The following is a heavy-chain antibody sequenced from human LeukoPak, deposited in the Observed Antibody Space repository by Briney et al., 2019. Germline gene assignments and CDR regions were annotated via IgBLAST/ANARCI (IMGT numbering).Heavy chain of an antibody. CDR1: GGSISSSSYY. J-gene: IGHJ4*02. CDR2: INRSGST. CDR3: ARGQVTGTTFDY. V-gene: IGHV4-39*07. Sequence: PSETLSLTCTVSGGSISSSSYYWGWIRQPPGKGLEWIGEINRSGSTNYNPSLKSRVTISVDTSKNQFSLKLSSVTAADTAVYYCARGQVTGTTFDYWGQGTLVTVSS. D-gene: IGHD1-20*01.